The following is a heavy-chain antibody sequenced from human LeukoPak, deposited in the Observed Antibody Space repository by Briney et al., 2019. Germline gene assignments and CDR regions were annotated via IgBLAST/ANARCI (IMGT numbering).Heavy chain of an antibody. J-gene: IGHJ4*02. Sequence: SSETLSLTCAVYGGSFSGYYWSWIRKPPGKGLEWIGEINHSGSTNYNPSLKSRVTISVDTSKNQFSLKLSSVTAADTAVYYCARRRQWLSTYFDYWGQGTLVTVSS. CDR1: GGSFSGYY. V-gene: IGHV4-34*01. CDR3: ARRRQWLSTYFDY. CDR2: INHSGST. D-gene: IGHD6-19*01.